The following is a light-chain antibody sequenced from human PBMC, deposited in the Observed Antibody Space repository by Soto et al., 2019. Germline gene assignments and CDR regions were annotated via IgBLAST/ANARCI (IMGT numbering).Light chain of an antibody. V-gene: IGLV1-40*01. Sequence: QSVLTQPPSVSGAPGQSVTISCTGSSSNIGAGYDVHWYQQLPGTAPKLLIYGNSNRPSGVPDRFSGSKSGTSASLAITGLQDEDEADYYCQSYDSSLSAYLFGNGKKVTV. CDR1: SSNIGAGYD. CDR3: QSYDSSLSAYL. J-gene: IGLJ1*01. CDR2: GNS.